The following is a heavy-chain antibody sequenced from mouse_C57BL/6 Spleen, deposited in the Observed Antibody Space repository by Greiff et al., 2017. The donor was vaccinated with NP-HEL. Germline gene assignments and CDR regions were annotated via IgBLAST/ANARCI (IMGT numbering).Heavy chain of an antibody. Sequence: QVQLQQSGPELVKPGASVKISCKASGYSFSSSWMNWVKQRPGKGLEWIGRIYPGDGDTNYNGKFKGKATLTADKSSSTAYMQLSSLTSEDSAVSVCARVRDDFDIENSAMDYWGQGTPLTVSS. V-gene: IGHV1-82*01. CDR3: ARVRDDFDIENSAMDY. J-gene: IGHJ4*01. CDR2: IYPGDGDT. CDR1: GYSFSSSW. D-gene: IGHD2-4*01.